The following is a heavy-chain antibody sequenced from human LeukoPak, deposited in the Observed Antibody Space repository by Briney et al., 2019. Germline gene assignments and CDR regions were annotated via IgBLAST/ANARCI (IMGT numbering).Heavy chain of an antibody. CDR2: ISGSGGST. J-gene: IGHJ4*02. V-gene: IGHV3-23*01. D-gene: IGHD3-22*01. CDR1: GFTFITYA. CDR3: AKDRSNQASGYYLHDY. Sequence: PGGSLRLSCAASGFTFITYAMSWVRQAPGKGLEWVSTISGSGGSTYYAGSVKGRFTISRDNSKNTLYVQMNSLRAEDTALYYCAKDRSNQASGYYLHDYWGQGTLVTVSS.